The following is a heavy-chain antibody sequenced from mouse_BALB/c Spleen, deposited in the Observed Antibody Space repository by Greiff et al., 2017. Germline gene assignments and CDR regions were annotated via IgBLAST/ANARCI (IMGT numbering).Heavy chain of an antibody. CDR2: ISSGSSTI. J-gene: IGHJ4*01. CDR1: GFTFSSFG. CDR3: AREGYDYDGYYYAMDY. Sequence: EVQLVESGGGLVQPGGSRKLSCAASGFTFSSFGMHWVRQAPEKGLEWVAYISSGSSTIYYADTVKGRFTISRDNPKNTLFLQMTSLRSEDTAMYYCAREGYDYDGYYYAMDYWGQGTSVTVSS. V-gene: IGHV5-17*02. D-gene: IGHD2-4*01.